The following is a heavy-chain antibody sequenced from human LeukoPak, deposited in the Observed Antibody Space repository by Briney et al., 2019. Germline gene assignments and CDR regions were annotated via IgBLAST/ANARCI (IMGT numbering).Heavy chain of an antibody. CDR1: GGSISSGDYY. Sequence: PSQTLSLTCTVSGGSISSGDYYWSWIRQPSGKGLEWIGYIYYSGSTYYNPSLKSRVTISVDTSKNQFSLKLSSVTAADAAVYYCACYYDSSGYYSHFDYWGQGTLVTVSS. J-gene: IGHJ4*02. CDR3: ACYYDSSGYYSHFDY. V-gene: IGHV4-30-4*08. D-gene: IGHD3-22*01. CDR2: IYYSGST.